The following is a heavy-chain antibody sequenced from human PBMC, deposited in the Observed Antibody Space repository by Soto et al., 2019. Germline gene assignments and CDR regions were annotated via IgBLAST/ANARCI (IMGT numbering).Heavy chain of an antibody. V-gene: IGHV3-7*01. J-gene: IGHJ6*02. D-gene: IGHD3-3*01. CDR1: GFTFSSYW. Sequence: GGSLRLSCAASGFTFSSYWMIWVRQAPGKGLEWVANIKQDGSEKYYVDSVKGRFTISRDNAKNSLYLQMNSLRAEDTAVYYCARDLRIFGVVIGYYYGMDVWGQGTTVTVSS. CDR3: ARDLRIFGVVIGYYYGMDV. CDR2: IKQDGSEK.